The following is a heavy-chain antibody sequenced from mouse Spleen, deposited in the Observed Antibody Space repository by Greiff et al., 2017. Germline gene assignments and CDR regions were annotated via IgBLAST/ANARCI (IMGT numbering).Heavy chain of an antibody. J-gene: IGHJ1*01. V-gene: IGHV1-64*01. CDR3: ARGGYDGSYFDV. CDR1: GYTFTSYW. CDR2: IHPNSGST. D-gene: IGHD2-2*01. Sequence: QVQLKQPGAELVKPGASVKLSCKASGYTFTSYWMHWVKQRPGQGLEWIGMIHPNSGSTNYNEKFKSKATLTVDKSSSTAYMQLSSLTSEDSAVYYCARGGYDGSYFDVWGAGTTVTVSS.